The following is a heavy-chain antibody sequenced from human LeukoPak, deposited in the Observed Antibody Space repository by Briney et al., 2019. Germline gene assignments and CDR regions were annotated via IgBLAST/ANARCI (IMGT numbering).Heavy chain of an antibody. CDR2: INTNTGNP. Sequence: ASVKVSCKASGYTFTSYAMNWVRQAPGQGLEWMGWINTNTGNPTYAQGFTGRFVFSLDTSVSTAYLQISSLKAEDTAVYYCARDWNVLLWFGELSSFGYWGQGTLVTASS. V-gene: IGHV7-4-1*02. CDR1: GYTFTSYA. D-gene: IGHD3-10*01. J-gene: IGHJ4*02. CDR3: ARDWNVLLWFGELSSFGY.